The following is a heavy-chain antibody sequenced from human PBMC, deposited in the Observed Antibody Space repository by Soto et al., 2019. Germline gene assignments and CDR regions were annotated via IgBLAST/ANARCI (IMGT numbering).Heavy chain of an antibody. V-gene: IGHV3-30-3*01. CDR2: ISYDGSNK. D-gene: IGHD3-3*01. CDR3: ARETYVSRYDFWSGYYTRGYFDY. J-gene: IGHJ4*02. Sequence: QVQLVESGGGVVQPGRSLRLSCAASGFTFSSYAMHWVRQAPGKGLEWVAVISYDGSNKYYADSVKGRFTISRDNSKNTPYLQMNSLRAEDTAVYYCARETYVSRYDFWSGYYTRGYFDYWGQGTLVTVSS. CDR1: GFTFSSYA.